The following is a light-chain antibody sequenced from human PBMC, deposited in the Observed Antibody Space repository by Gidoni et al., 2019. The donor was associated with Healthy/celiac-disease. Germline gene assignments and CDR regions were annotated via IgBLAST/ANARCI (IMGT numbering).Light chain of an antibody. Sequence: EIVMTQSPATLSVSPGERATLSCRASQSVRSNLAWYQQKPGQDPRLLIYGASTRATGIPARFSGSGSGTEFTLTISSLQSEDFAVYYCQQYNNCPPLTFGGGTKVEIK. J-gene: IGKJ4*01. V-gene: IGKV3-15*01. CDR2: GAS. CDR3: QQYNNCPPLT. CDR1: QSVRSN.